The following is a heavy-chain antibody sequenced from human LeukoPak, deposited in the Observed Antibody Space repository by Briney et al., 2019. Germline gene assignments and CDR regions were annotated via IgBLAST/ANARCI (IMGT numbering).Heavy chain of an antibody. CDR1: GFTFSSYW. J-gene: IGHJ4*02. D-gene: IGHD6-19*01. CDR3: ARDRDSSGLPCFDY. V-gene: IGHV3-7*01. Sequence: GGSLRLSCAASGFTFSSYWMSWVRQAPGKGLEWVANIKQDGSEKYYVDSVKGRFTISRDNAKNSLYLQMNSLRAEDTAVYYCARDRDSSGLPCFDYWGQGTLVTVSS. CDR2: IKQDGSEK.